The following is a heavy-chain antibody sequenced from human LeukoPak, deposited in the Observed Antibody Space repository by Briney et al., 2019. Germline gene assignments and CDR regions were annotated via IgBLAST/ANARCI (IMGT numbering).Heavy chain of an antibody. Sequence: GGSLRLSCAASGFTFSSYGMHWVRQAPGKGLEWVAFIRFDGSNKYYADSVKGRFTISRDNSKNTLYLQMNSLRAEDTAVYYCAKDGEDTAMASFDYWGQGTLVTVSS. CDR3: AKDGEDTAMASFDY. V-gene: IGHV3-30*02. CDR1: GFTFSSYG. CDR2: IRFDGSNK. J-gene: IGHJ4*02. D-gene: IGHD5-18*01.